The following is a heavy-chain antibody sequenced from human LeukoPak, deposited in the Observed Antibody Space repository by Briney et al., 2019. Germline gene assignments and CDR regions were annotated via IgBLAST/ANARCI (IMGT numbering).Heavy chain of an antibody. V-gene: IGHV3-7*05. CDR3: ARGGLGTYNVKSYDS. J-gene: IGHJ4*02. D-gene: IGHD3-10*01. Sequence: GGSLRLSCAAPGFIFSSYWMSWVRQAPGKGLEWVANIKEDGSEKYYVDSVKGRFTISRDNSKITLYLQMNSLGVDDTAVYYCARGGLGTYNVKSYDSWGQGTLVSVSS. CDR2: IKEDGSEK. CDR1: GFIFSSYW.